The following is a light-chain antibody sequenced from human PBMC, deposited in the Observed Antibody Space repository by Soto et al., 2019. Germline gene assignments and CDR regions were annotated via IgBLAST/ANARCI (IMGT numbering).Light chain of an antibody. Sequence: QSALPQPASVSGSPGQSITISCTGTSSDVGGYNYVSWYQQHPAKAPKLMIYDVSNRPSGFSNRFSGSKSGNTASLTISGLQAEDDADYYCSSYTSSSTLEVVFGGGTKLTVL. CDR1: SSDVGGYNY. J-gene: IGLJ2*01. CDR2: DVS. V-gene: IGLV2-14*03. CDR3: SSYTSSSTLEVV.